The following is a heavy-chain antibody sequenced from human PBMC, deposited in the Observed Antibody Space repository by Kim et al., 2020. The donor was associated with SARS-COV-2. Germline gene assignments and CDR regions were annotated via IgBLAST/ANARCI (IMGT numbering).Heavy chain of an antibody. V-gene: IGHV1-18*01. CDR2: ISAYNGNT. CDR3: ARWDVLRYFDWLPGRHYYYGMDV. D-gene: IGHD3-9*01. Sequence: ASVKVSCKASGYTFTSYGISWVRQAPGQGLEWMGWISAYNGNTNYAQKLQGRVTMTTDTSTSTAYMELRSLRSDDTAVYYCARWDVLRYFDWLPGRHYYYGMDVWGQGNTGTVS. J-gene: IGHJ6*02. CDR1: GYTFTSYG.